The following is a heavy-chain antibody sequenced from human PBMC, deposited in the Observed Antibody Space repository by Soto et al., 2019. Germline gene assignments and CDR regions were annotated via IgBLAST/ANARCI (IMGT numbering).Heavy chain of an antibody. V-gene: IGHV1-18*01. D-gene: IGHD3-22*01. CDR2: ISAYNGNT. CDR3: ARDMDYYDSSGPPLDY. J-gene: IGHJ4*02. CDR1: GDAFKSKG. Sequence: AAVKLCCKACGDAFKSKGSSWVRQGPGQGLEWMGWISAYNGNTNYAQKLQGRVTMTTDTSTSTAYMELRSLRSDDTAVYYCARDMDYYDSSGPPLDYWGQGTLVTVSS.